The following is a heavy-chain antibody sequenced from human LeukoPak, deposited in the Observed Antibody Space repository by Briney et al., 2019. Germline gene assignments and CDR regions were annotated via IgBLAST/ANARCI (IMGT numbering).Heavy chain of an antibody. Sequence: ASVKVSCKASGYTFTSYYMHWVRQAPGQGLERMGIINPSGGSTSYTQKFQGRVTMTRDTSTSTVYMELSSLRSEDTAVYYCARDGGSYRHGFDYWGQGTLVTVSS. CDR3: ARDGGSYRHGFDY. CDR1: GYTFTSYY. J-gene: IGHJ4*02. V-gene: IGHV1-46*01. D-gene: IGHD1-26*01. CDR2: INPSGGST.